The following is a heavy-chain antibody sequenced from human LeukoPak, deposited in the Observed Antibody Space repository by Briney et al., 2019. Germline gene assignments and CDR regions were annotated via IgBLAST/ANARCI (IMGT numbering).Heavy chain of an antibody. D-gene: IGHD2-8*01. CDR2: IIPIFGTA. Sequence: SVKVSCKASGGTFSSYAISWVRQAPGQGLEWMGGIIPIFGTANYAQKFQGRVTITADESTSTAYMELSRLRSEDTAVYYCARGATILVPHFDYWGQGTLVTVSS. CDR3: ARGATILVPHFDY. CDR1: GGTFSSYA. V-gene: IGHV1-69*13. J-gene: IGHJ4*02.